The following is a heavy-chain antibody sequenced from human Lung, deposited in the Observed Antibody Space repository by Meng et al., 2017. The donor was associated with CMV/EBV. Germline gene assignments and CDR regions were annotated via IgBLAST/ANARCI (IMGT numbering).Heavy chain of an antibody. Sequence: ATSYTTTSGYERNWLRQAPGKGLEWVSYISTRGTTIYYADSVKGRFTISRDNAKGSLFLQMNNLRAEDTAIYYCATYNGYSLFFDYWGKGAXVTVSS. V-gene: IGHV3-48*03. CDR2: ISTRGTTI. J-gene: IGHJ4*02. D-gene: IGHD5-18*01. CDR1: YTTTSGYE. CDR3: ATYNGYSLFFDY.